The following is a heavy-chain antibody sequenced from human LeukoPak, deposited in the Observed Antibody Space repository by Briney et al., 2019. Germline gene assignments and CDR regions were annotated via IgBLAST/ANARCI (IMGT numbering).Heavy chain of an antibody. Sequence: GGSLRLSCAASGFTFDDYAMHWVRQAPGKGLEWVSGISWNSGSIGYADSVKGRFTISRDNAKNSLYLQMNSLRAEDTALYYCAKGAYDSSGYLSGWGQGTLVTVSS. V-gene: IGHV3-9*01. D-gene: IGHD3-22*01. CDR2: ISWNSGSI. CDR3: AKGAYDSSGYLSG. J-gene: IGHJ4*02. CDR1: GFTFDDYA.